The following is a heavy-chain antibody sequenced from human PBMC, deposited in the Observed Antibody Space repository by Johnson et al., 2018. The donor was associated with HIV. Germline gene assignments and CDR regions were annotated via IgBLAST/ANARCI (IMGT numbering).Heavy chain of an antibody. J-gene: IGHJ3*02. CDR1: GFTDSSNY. D-gene: IGHD6-13*01. CDR2: IYSGGST. CDR3: AREGGGAAAAGTSDAFDI. Sequence: VQLVESGGGLVQPGGSLRLSCAASGFTDSSNYMSWVRQAPGKGLEWVSVIYSGGSTYYADSVKGRFTISRDNSKNTLYLQMNSLRAEDTAVYYCAREGGGAAAAGTSDAFDIWGQGTMVTVSS. V-gene: IGHV3-66*01.